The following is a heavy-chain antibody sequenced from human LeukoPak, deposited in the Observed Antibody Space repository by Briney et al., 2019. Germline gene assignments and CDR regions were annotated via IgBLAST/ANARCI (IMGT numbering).Heavy chain of an antibody. CDR2: ISYDGSNK. CDR1: GFTFSSYG. D-gene: IGHD3-10*01. V-gene: IGHV3-30*03. CDR3: CSSGSYYF. J-gene: IGHJ4*02. Sequence: GRSLRLSCAASGFTFSSYGMHWVRQAPGKGLEWVAVISYDGSNKYYADSVKGRFTISRDNSKNTLYLQMNSLRAEDTAVYYCCSSGSYYFWGQGTLVTVSS.